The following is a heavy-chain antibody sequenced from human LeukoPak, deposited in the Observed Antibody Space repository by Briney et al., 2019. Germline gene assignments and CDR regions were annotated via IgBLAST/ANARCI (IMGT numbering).Heavy chain of an antibody. V-gene: IGHV4-59*08. Sequence: SETLSLTCTVSGGSISSYYWSWIRQPPGKGLEWIGCINYSGSTDYNPSLKSRVTISVDTSKNQFSLKLSSVTAADTAVYYCARGWGYFDYWGQGTLVTVSS. J-gene: IGHJ4*02. CDR2: INYSGST. CDR3: ARGWGYFDY. D-gene: IGHD3-16*01. CDR1: GGSISSYY.